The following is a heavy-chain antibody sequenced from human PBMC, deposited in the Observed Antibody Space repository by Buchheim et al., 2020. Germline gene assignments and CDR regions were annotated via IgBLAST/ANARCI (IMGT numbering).Heavy chain of an antibody. CDR3: AAEPDSSWFDP. Sequence: EVQLVESGGDLVQPGGSLRLSCAASRFSFSSYWMHWVRQAPGKGLVWVARINSDGRLTNYADSVKGRFTISRDTGKKTFYLKMNSLRAEDTAVYYCAAEPDSSWFDPWGQGTL. V-gene: IGHV3-74*01. CDR1: RFSFSSYW. CDR2: INSDGRLT. D-gene: IGHD6-13*01. J-gene: IGHJ5*02.